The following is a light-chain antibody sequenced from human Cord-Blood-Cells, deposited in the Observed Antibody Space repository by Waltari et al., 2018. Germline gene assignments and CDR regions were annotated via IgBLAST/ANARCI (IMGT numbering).Light chain of an antibody. J-gene: IGLJ3*02. V-gene: IGLV2-23*01. CDR1: SSAVGSYNL. CDR3: CSYAGSSPWV. Sequence: QSALTQPASVSGSPGQSITISCTGTSSAVGSYNLFSWYQQHPGKAPKLMIYEGSKRPSGVSNRFSGSKSGNTASLTISGLQAEDEADYYCCSYAGSSPWVFGGGTKLTVL. CDR2: EGS.